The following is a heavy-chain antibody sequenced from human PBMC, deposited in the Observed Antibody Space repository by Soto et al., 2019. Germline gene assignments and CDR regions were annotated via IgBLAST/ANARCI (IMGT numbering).Heavy chain of an antibody. V-gene: IGHV1-69*13. CDR3: ARDYRGYSYGYDYYYYGMDV. CDR1: GGTFSSYA. CDR2: IIPIFGTA. Sequence: SVKVSCKASGGTFSSYAISWVRQAPGQGLEWMGGIIPIFGTANYAQKFQGRVTITADESTSTAYMELSSLRSEDTAVYYCARDYRGYSYGYDYYYYGMDVWGQGTTVTVSS. D-gene: IGHD5-18*01. J-gene: IGHJ6*02.